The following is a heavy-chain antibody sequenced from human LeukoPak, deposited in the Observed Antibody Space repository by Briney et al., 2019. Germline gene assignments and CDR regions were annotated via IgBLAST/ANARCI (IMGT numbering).Heavy chain of an antibody. J-gene: IGHJ6*02. CDR2: INHSGST. V-gene: IGHV4-34*01. CDR3: ARVRGTITMVRGVITYYYYGMDV. CDR1: GGSFSGYY. Sequence: SETLSLTCAVYGGSFSGYYWSWIRQPPGKGLEWIGEINHSGSTNYNPSLKSRVTISVDTSKNQFSLKLSSVTAADTAVYYCARVRGTITMVRGVITYYYYGMDVWGQGTTVIVSS. D-gene: IGHD3-10*01.